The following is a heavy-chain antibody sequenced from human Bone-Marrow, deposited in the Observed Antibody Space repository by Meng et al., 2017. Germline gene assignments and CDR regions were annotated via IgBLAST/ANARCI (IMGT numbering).Heavy chain of an antibody. D-gene: IGHD2-8*01. V-gene: IGHV4-4*02. CDR3: ARDPTDGEDHQRV. J-gene: IGHJ4*02. Sequence: QVLLQESGPGLVKPSGTLSLTCAVSGGSISSSNWWSWVRQPPGKGLEWIGKIYHSGITIYNPSLKSRVTMSVDNSKNQFSLKLNSMTAADTAVYYCARDPTDGEDHQRVWGQGTLVTVSS. CDR1: GGSISSSNW. CDR2: IYHSGIT.